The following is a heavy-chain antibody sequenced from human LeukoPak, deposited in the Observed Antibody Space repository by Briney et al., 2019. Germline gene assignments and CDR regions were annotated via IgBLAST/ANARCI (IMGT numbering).Heavy chain of an antibody. CDR1: GDSIREYY. Sequence: SETLFLTCTVSGDSIREYYWSWIRQPPGKGLEWIGYVFYSGSTNYNPSLKSRVTTSVDTSKNQLSLKLSSVTAADTAVYYCARDLRSSSWSYYFDYWGQGTLVTVSS. D-gene: IGHD6-13*01. V-gene: IGHV4-59*01. CDR3: ARDLRSSSWSYYFDY. CDR2: VFYSGST. J-gene: IGHJ4*02.